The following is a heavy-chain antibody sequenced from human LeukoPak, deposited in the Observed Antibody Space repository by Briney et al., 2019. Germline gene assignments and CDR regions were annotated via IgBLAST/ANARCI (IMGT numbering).Heavy chain of an antibody. V-gene: IGHV1-18*01. D-gene: IGHD6-13*01. CDR3: ARDRGVSGFDY. CDR1: GYTFTSYG. Sequence: ASVKVSCKASGYTFTSYGINWVRQAPGQGLEWMGWISAYNSNTHYAQKLQGRVTMTTDTSTSTAYMEVRSLRSDDTAVYYCARDRGVSGFDYWGQGTLVTVSS. CDR2: ISAYNSNT. J-gene: IGHJ4*02.